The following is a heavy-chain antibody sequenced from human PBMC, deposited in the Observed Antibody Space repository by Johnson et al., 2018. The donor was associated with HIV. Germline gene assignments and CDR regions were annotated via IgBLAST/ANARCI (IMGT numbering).Heavy chain of an antibody. V-gene: IGHV3-33*06. CDR3: AKDLNPLTTLDAFDI. CDR2: IWYDGSNK. J-gene: IGHJ3*02. CDR1: GFTFSSYG. D-gene: IGHD4-11*01. Sequence: QVQLVESGGGVVQPGKSLRLSCAASGFTFSSYGMHWVRQAAGKGLEWVALIWYDGSNKYYVDSVKGRFTISRDNSKNTLYLQMNSLRAEDTAFYYCAKDLNPLTTLDAFDIWGQGTMVTVSS.